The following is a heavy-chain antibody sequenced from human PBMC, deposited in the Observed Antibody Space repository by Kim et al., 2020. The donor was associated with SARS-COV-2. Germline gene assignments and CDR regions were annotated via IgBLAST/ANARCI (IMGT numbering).Heavy chain of an antibody. CDR3: TREIRHREYNYYYGLDV. V-gene: IGHV3-11*06. D-gene: IGHD1-26*01. J-gene: IGHJ6*01. CDR1: GFTFSDYY. CDR2: IDSSSSNT. Sequence: GGSLRLSCVASGFTFSDYYMSWIRQAPGKGLEWVSNIDSSSSNTNYADSVKGRFTISRDNAKNSLYLQMNSLRAEDTSVYYCTREIRHREYNYYYGLDVWGQGTTVTASS.